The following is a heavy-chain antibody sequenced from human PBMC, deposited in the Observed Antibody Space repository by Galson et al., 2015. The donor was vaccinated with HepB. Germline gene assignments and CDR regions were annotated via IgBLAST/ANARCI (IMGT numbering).Heavy chain of an antibody. Sequence: TLSLTCAVYGGSFSGYYWSWIRQPPGKGLEWIGEINHSGSANYNPSLKSRVTISVDTSKNQFSLKLSSVTAADTAVYYCARYSVTAYYYYGMDVWGQGTTVTVSS. CDR2: INHSGSA. CDR3: ARYSVTAYYYYGMDV. D-gene: IGHD4-11*01. J-gene: IGHJ6*02. CDR1: GGSFSGYY. V-gene: IGHV4-34*01.